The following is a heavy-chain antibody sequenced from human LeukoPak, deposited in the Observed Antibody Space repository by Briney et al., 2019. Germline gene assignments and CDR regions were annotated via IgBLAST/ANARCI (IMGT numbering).Heavy chain of an antibody. V-gene: IGHV3-23*01. Sequence: GGSLRLSCAASGFTFSSYAMSWVRQAPGKGLEWVSAISGSGGSTYYADSVKGRFTISRDNSKNTLYLQMNSLRAEDTAVYYCAKREGYYGSGSLDYWGQGTLVTVSS. CDR1: GFTFSSYA. D-gene: IGHD3-10*01. J-gene: IGHJ4*02. CDR3: AKREGYYGSGSLDY. CDR2: ISGSGGST.